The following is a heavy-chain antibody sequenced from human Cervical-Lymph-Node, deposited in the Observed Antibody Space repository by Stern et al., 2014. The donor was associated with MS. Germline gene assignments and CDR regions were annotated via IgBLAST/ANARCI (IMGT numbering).Heavy chain of an antibody. CDR2: INPKSGVT. CDR3: AILESPSYNGMDV. Sequence: QVQLVQSGAEVKKPGASVKVSCTGTGYSFTEYYMHWVRQAPGQGLEYIGWINPKSGVTKFAQQFQGRVTMTRDTSINTVYMEVTSLRSDDTAVYYCAILESPSYNGMDVWGQGTTVTVSS. V-gene: IGHV1-2*02. CDR1: GYSFTEYY. J-gene: IGHJ6*02.